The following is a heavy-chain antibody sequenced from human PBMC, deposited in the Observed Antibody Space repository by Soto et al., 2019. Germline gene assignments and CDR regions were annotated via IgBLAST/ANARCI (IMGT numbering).Heavy chain of an antibody. D-gene: IGHD6-6*01. CDR3: ARYSSSTFDYYYGMDV. J-gene: IGHJ6*02. V-gene: IGHV1-8*01. CDR1: GYTFTSYD. Sequence: QVQLVQSGAEVKKPGASVKVSCKASGYTFTSYDINWVRQATGQGLEWMGWMNPNSGNTGYAQKFQDRVTMTRNTSISTAHMELSSLRSDDTAVYYCARYSSSTFDYYYGMDVWGQGTTVTVSS. CDR2: MNPNSGNT.